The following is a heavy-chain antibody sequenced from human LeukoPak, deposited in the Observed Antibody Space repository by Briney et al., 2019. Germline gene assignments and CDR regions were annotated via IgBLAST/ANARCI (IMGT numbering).Heavy chain of an antibody. Sequence: ASVKLSCTASGYTFTNYYMHWVRQAPGQGLEWMGILSPSGGSTSYAQKFQGRATMTRDTTTSTVYMELSSLRSDDTAVYYCAREQLVGTYYFDYWGQGTLVTVSS. CDR1: GYTFTNYY. CDR3: AREQLVGTYYFDY. J-gene: IGHJ4*02. CDR2: LSPSGGST. V-gene: IGHV1-46*01. D-gene: IGHD6-6*01.